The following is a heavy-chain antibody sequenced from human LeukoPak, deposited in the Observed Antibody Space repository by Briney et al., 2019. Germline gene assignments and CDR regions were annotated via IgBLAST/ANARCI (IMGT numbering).Heavy chain of an antibody. V-gene: IGHV4-59*08. J-gene: IGHJ2*01. CDR2: IYYSGST. CDR3: ARRWYYDSSGYHWYFDL. Sequence: TSETLSLTCTVSGGSISSYYWSWIRQPPGKGLEWIGYIYYSGSTNYNPSLKSRVTISVDTSKNQFSLKLSSVTAADTAVYYCARRWYYDSSGYHWYFDLWGRGTLVTVSS. CDR1: GGSISSYY. D-gene: IGHD3-22*01.